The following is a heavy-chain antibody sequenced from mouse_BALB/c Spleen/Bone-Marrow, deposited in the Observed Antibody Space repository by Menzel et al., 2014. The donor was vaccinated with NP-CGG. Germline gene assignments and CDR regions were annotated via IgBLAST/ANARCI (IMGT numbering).Heavy chain of an antibody. D-gene: IGHD2-1*01. J-gene: IGHJ2*01. CDR2: IHPNSGNT. Sequence: QVQLQHSGSVLVRPGASVKLSCKASGYTFTSSWMHWAKQRPGQGLEWIGEIHPNSGNTNYNEKFKGKATLTVDTSSSTAYVDLSSLTSEDSAVYYCARGGYGNYYFDYWGQGTTLTVSS. V-gene: IGHV1S130*01. CDR1: GYTFTSSW. CDR3: ARGGYGNYYFDY.